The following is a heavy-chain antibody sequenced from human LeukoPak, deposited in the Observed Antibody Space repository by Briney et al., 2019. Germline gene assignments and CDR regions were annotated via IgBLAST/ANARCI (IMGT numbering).Heavy chain of an antibody. CDR2: FSGSGGST. D-gene: IGHD3-22*01. J-gene: IGHJ4*02. CDR1: GFTFSSYA. Sequence: GGSLRLSCAASGFTFSSYAMSWVRQAPGKGLECISGFSGSGGSTYYADSVKGRFTISRDNSKNTVYLQIYSLKAEDTAVYWCAREGRRGTYYDSSSYSLYDYWGQGTLVTVSS. V-gene: IGHV3-23*01. CDR3: AREGRRGTYYDSSSYSLYDY.